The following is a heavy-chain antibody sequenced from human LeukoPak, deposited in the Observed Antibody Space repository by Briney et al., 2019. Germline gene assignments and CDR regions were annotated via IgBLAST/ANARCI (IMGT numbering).Heavy chain of an antibody. V-gene: IGHV3-30*02. D-gene: IGHD6-6*01. J-gene: IGHJ3*02. CDR2: IRYDGSNK. Sequence: GGSLRLSCAASGFTFSSYGMHWVRQAPGKGLEWVAFIRYDGSNKYYADSVKGRFTISRDNSKNTLYLQMNSLRAEDTAVYYCARDPAFGEQLVTPGAHDAFDIWGQGTMVTVSS. CDR1: GFTFSSYG. CDR3: ARDPAFGEQLVTPGAHDAFDI.